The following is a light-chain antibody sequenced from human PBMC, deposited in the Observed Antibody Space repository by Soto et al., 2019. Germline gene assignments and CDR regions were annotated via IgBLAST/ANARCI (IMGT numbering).Light chain of an antibody. CDR1: QSVSTNS. CDR2: GAS. V-gene: IGKV3-20*01. Sequence: EIVMTQSPATLSVSPGERATLSCRASQSVSTNSLAWYQQKPGQAPRPLIYGASSRVTGTPDRFSGSGSGTDFTLTISRLEPEDFAVYYCQQYGSSGTFGQGTKV. CDR3: QQYGSSGT. J-gene: IGKJ1*01.